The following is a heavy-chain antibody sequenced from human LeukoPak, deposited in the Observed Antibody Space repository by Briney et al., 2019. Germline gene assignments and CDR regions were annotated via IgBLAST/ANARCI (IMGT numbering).Heavy chain of an antibody. CDR3: ARSKSYGIAAANNWFDP. D-gene: IGHD6-13*01. V-gene: IGHV1-46*01. Sequence: ASVKVPCKASGYTFTSYYMHWVRQAPGQGLEWMGIINPSGGSTSYAQKFQGRVTMTRDTSTSTVYMELSSLRSEDTAVYYCARSKSYGIAAANNWFDPWGQGTLVTVSS. CDR2: INPSGGST. CDR1: GYTFTSYY. J-gene: IGHJ5*02.